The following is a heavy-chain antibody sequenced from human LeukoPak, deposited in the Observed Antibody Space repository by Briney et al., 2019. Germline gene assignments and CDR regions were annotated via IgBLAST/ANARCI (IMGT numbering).Heavy chain of an antibody. Sequence: SETLSLTCAISGGSISGTPYYWGWIRQPPGKGLEWIGSISYSGATYYNPSLKSRISMSVHTSKNQFSLKLSSVTAADTAVYYCARDGFYYHYYMDVWGEGTTVTVSS. J-gene: IGHJ6*03. V-gene: IGHV4-39*07. CDR3: ARDGFYYHYYMDV. CDR1: GGSISGTPYY. D-gene: IGHD3-10*01. CDR2: ISYSGAT.